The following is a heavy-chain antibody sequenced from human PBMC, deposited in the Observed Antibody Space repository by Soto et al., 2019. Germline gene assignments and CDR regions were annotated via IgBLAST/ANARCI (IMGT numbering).Heavy chain of an antibody. CDR1: RFTFRTYA. Sequence: PGGSLRLSCVASRFTFRTYAMHWVRQAPGKGLEWVAVISSDGNNDNYADSVRGRFSISRDNSKNTVYLQMNSLRVEDTAVYFCARRYFYESTGYYYSDAFDLWGHGTMVTVSS. V-gene: IGHV3-30-3*01. D-gene: IGHD3-22*01. CDR3: ARRYFYESTGYYYSDAFDL. CDR2: ISSDGNND. J-gene: IGHJ3*01.